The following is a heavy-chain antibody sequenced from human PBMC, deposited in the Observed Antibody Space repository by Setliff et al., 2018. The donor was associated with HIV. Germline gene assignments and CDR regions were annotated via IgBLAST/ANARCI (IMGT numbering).Heavy chain of an antibody. CDR3: ARDSELGLNYHYGMDV. CDR2: IYTSGST. Sequence: SETLSLTCTVSGGSMNSYYWSWIRQPPGKGLEWIGYIYTSGSTKYNPSLKSRVTILVDPSKNQFSLRLSSVTAADTAVYYCARDSELGLNYHYGMDVWGQGTTVTVSS. V-gene: IGHV4-4*09. J-gene: IGHJ6*02. CDR1: GGSMNSYY. D-gene: IGHD1-26*01.